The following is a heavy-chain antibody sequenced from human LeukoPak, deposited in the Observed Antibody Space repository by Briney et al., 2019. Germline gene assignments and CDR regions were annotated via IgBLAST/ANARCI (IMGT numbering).Heavy chain of an antibody. V-gene: IGHV1-18*01. CDR3: ARDRIAVAGTADAFDI. J-gene: IGHJ3*02. D-gene: IGHD6-19*01. Sequence: ASVKVSCKASGYTFTSYGISWVRQAPGQGLEWMGWISAYNGNTNFAQKLQGRVTMTTDTSTSTAYMELRSLRSDDTAVYYCARDRIAVAGTADAFDIWGQGTMVTVSS. CDR2: ISAYNGNT. CDR1: GYTFTSYG.